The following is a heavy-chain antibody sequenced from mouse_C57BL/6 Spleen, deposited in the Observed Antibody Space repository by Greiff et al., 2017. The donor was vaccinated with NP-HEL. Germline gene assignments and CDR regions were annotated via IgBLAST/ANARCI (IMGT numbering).Heavy chain of an antibody. CDR1: GYTFTSYG. J-gene: IGHJ2*01. CDR3: ARRITTVVAYYFDY. Sequence: VQLVESGAELARPGASVKLSCKASGYTFTSYGISWVKQRTGQGLEWIGEIYPRSGNTYYNEKFKGKATLTADKSSSTAYMELRSLTSEDSAVYFCARRITTVVAYYFDYWGQGTTLTVSS. V-gene: IGHV1-81*01. D-gene: IGHD1-1*01. CDR2: IYPRSGNT.